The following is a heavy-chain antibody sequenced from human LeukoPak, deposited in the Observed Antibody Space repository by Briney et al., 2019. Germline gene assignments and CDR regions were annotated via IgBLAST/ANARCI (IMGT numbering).Heavy chain of an antibody. CDR3: RGPTQQWLYSGTDV. J-gene: IGHJ6*02. Sequence: PGGSLRLSCTASGFTFGDHAMSWVRQAPGKGLEWLGFIRSKAYGGTTEYAASAKGRFTISGDDSKSIAYLQMNSLTTEDTAVYCSRGPTQQWLYSGTDVWGQGTTVIVSS. D-gene: IGHD5-18*01. CDR1: GFTFGDHA. V-gene: IGHV3-49*04. CDR2: IRSKAYGGTT.